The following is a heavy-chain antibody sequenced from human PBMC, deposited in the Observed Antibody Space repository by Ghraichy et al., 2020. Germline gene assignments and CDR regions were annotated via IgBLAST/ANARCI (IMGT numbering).Heavy chain of an antibody. D-gene: IGHD2-15*01. CDR3: ARIKWGSVTGLDV. J-gene: IGHJ6*02. CDR1: GFTFSTYG. Sequence: SCAASGFTFSTYGMNWVRQAPGKGLEWVSYINGGGSIIYYADSVKGRLTISRDNAKNSLHLQMNSLRAEDTAVYYCARIKWGSVTGLDVWGQGTAVTVSS. CDR2: INGGGSII. V-gene: IGHV3-48*01.